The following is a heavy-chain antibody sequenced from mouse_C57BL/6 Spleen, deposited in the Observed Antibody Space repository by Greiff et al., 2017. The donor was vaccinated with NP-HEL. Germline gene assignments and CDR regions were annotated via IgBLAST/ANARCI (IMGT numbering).Heavy chain of an antibody. CDR1: GFNIKDDY. V-gene: IGHV14-4*01. CDR2: IDPENGDT. CDR3: AALDSAGYFWCAY. D-gene: IGHD3-2*02. J-gene: IGHJ3*01. Sequence: EVQLQQSGAELVRPGASVKLSCTASGFNIKDDYMHWVKQRPEQGLEWIGWIDPENGDTEYASKFQGKATIAADTSSNTAYLQLSSLTSEDTVVYYCAALDSAGYFWCAYWGQGTLVTVSA.